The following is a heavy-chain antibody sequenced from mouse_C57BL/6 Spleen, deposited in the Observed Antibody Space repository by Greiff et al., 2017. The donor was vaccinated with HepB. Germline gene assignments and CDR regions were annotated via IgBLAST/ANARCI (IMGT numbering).Heavy chain of an antibody. CDR3: ASYDGST. J-gene: IGHJ4*01. CDR1: GFTFSDYG. CDR2: ISSGSSTI. Sequence: EVKVVESGGGLVKPGGSLKLSCAASGFTFSDYGMHWVRQAPEKGLEWVAYISSGSSTIYYADTVKGRFTISRDNAKNTLFLQMTSLRSEDTAMYYCASYDGSTWGQGTSVTVAS. V-gene: IGHV5-17*01. D-gene: IGHD1-1*01.